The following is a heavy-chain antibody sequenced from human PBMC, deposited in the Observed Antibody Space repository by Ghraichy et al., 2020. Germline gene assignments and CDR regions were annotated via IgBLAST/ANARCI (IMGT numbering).Heavy chain of an antibody. J-gene: IGHJ4*02. CDR2: ISYDGSNK. CDR1: GFTFSSYG. V-gene: IGHV3-30*18. CDR3: AKGEPGNYFDY. Sequence: GGSLRLSCAASGFTFSSYGMHWVRQAPGKGLEWVAVISYDGSNKYYADSVKGRFTISRDNSKNTLYLQMNSLRAEDTAVYYCAKGEPGNYFDYWGQGTLVTVSS. D-gene: IGHD1-14*01.